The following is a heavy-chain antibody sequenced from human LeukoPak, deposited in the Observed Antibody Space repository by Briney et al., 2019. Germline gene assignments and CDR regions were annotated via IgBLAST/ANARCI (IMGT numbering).Heavy chain of an antibody. Sequence: GSSVKVSCKASGGTFSSYAISWVRQAPGQGLEWIGWINPNSGGTNYAQKFQGWVTMTRDTSISTAYMELSRLRSDDTAVYYCARDQEGFDYWGQGTLVTVSS. CDR3: ARDQEGFDY. J-gene: IGHJ4*02. CDR1: GGTFSSYA. CDR2: INPNSGGT. V-gene: IGHV1-2*04.